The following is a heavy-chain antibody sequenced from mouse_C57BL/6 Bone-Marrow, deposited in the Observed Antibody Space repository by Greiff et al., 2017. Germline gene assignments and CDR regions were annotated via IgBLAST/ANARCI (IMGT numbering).Heavy chain of an antibody. Sequence: VQLQQPGTELVKPGASVKLSCKASGYTFTSYWMHWVKQRPGQGLEWIGNINPSNGGTNYNEKFKSKATLTVDKSSSTAYMQLSSLTSADSAVXYCARSRYYGSSSGYFDDWGTGTTVTVSS. D-gene: IGHD1-1*01. V-gene: IGHV1-53*01. CDR1: GYTFTSYW. J-gene: IGHJ1*03. CDR3: ARSRYYGSSSGYFDD. CDR2: INPSNGGT.